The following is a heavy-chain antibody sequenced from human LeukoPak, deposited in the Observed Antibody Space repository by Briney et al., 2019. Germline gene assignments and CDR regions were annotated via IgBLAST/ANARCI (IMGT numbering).Heavy chain of an antibody. CDR2: ISWNSGSI. Sequence: GRSLRLSCAASGFTFDDYAMHWVRQAPGKGLEWVSGISWNSGSIGYADSVKGRFTISRDNAKNSLYLQMNSLRAEDTALYYCARLASYSYGFDYWGQGTLVTVSS. CDR1: GFTFDDYA. CDR3: ARLASYSYGFDY. V-gene: IGHV3-9*01. J-gene: IGHJ4*02. D-gene: IGHD5-18*01.